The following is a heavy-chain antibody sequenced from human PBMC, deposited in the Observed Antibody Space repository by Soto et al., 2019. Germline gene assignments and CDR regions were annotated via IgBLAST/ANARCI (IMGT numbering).Heavy chain of an antibody. Sequence: GESLKISCKGSGYSFTTYWIGWVRQMPGKGLERMGIIYPGDSDTRYSPSFQGQVTISADKSISTAYLQWSSLKASDTAMYYCARPADSSGYYFDYWGQGTVVTVSS. D-gene: IGHD3-22*01. V-gene: IGHV5-51*01. CDR3: ARPADSSGYYFDY. J-gene: IGHJ4*02. CDR2: IYPGDSDT. CDR1: GYSFTTYW.